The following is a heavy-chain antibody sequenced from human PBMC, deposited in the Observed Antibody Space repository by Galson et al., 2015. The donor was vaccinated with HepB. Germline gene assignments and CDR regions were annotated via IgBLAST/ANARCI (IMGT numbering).Heavy chain of an antibody. CDR1: GFSLSTSGMC. V-gene: IGHV2-70*11. Sequence: PALVKPTQTLTLTCTFSGFSLSTSGMCVSWIRQPPGKALEWLARIDWDDDKYYSTSLKTRLTISKDTSKNQVVLTMTNMDPVDTATYYCARGLWFGEPYWYFDLWGRGTLVTVSS. J-gene: IGHJ2*01. CDR3: ARGLWFGEPYWYFDL. CDR2: IDWDDDK. D-gene: IGHD3-10*01.